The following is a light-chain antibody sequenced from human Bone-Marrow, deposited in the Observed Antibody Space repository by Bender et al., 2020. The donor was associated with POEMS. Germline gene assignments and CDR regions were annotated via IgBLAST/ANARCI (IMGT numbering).Light chain of an antibody. CDR2: EVG. CDR1: NSDIGSDNV. Sequence: QSALTQPASVSGSPGQSISISCTGTNSDIGSDNVVSWYQQHPGKAPKLLIYEVGRRPSGVSNRFSGSKSGNTASLTISGLQAEDEADYYCSSYAGTTTFVVFGGGTKVTVL. J-gene: IGLJ2*01. CDR3: SSYAGTTTFVV. V-gene: IGLV2-23*02.